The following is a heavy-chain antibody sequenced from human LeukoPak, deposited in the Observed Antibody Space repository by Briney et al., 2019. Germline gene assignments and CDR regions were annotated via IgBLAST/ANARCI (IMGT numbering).Heavy chain of an antibody. CDR2: ISSSSSYI. J-gene: IGHJ6*04. V-gene: IGHV3-21*01. CDR3: ARYDYGDYHDHYGMDV. D-gene: IGHD4-17*01. CDR1: GFTFSSYS. Sequence: PGGSLRLSCAASGFTFSSYSMNWVRQAPGKGLEWVSSISSSSSYIYYADSVKGRFTISRDNAKNSLYLQTNSLRAEDTAVYYCARYDYGDYHDHYGMDVWGKGTTVTVSS.